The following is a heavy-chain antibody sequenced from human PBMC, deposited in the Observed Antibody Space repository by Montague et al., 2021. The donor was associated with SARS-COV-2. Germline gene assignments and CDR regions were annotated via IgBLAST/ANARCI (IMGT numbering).Heavy chain of an antibody. J-gene: IGHJ3*02. CDR2: IYYSGST. CDR1: GSSISSSSYY. CDR3: ARHSGRDTIFGVVITPDAFNT. D-gene: IGHD3-3*01. Sequence: SETLSLTCTVSGSSISSSSYYWGWIRQPPGKGLEWIGSIYYSGSTYYNPSLKSRVTISVDTSMNQFSLKLSSVTAADTAVYYCARHSGRDTIFGVVITPDAFNTWGKGKMVTVPS. V-gene: IGHV4-39*01.